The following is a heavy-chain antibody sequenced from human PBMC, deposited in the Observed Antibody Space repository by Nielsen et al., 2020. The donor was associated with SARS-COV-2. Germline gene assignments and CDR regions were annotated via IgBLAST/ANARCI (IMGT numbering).Heavy chain of an antibody. CDR1: GVTLSHSI. J-gene: IGHJ4*02. CDR3: AKGQQWLDELDY. V-gene: IGHV3-23*01. D-gene: IGHD6-19*01. Sequence: GGSLRLSCAVSGVTLSHSIIHWVRQAPGKGLEWVSGISDNGANTYYADSVKGRFTISKDMSKNTLYLQMNSLRAEDTAVYFCAKGQQWLDELDYWGQGTLVTVSS. CDR2: ISDNGANT.